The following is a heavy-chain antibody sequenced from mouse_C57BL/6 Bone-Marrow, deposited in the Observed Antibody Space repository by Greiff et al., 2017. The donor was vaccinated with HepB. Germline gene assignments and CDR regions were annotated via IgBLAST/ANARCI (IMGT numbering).Heavy chain of an antibody. CDR3: ARWGTTGGFAY. CDR2: IHPNSGST. Sequence: QVQLQQPGAELVKPGASVKLSCKASGYTFTSYWMRWVKQRPGQGLEWIGIIHPNSGSTNYNEKFKSKATLTVDKSSSTADMQLSSLTSEDSAVYYCARWGTTGGFAYWGQGTLVTVSA. V-gene: IGHV1-64*01. D-gene: IGHD1-1*01. J-gene: IGHJ3*01. CDR1: GYTFTSYW.